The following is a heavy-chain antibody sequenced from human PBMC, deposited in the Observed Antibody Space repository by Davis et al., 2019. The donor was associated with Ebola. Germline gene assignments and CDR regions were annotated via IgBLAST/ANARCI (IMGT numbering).Heavy chain of an antibody. V-gene: IGHV1-18*04. CDR1: GYTFTSYG. Sequence: ASVKVSCKASGYTFTSYGITWVRQAPGQGLEWMGWINPHNGNTNYAQNVQGRVTMTTDTSTSTAYMEVGSLRSDDTAVYYCTRVYGSGWGGDDYWGQGTLVTVSS. CDR2: INPHNGNT. CDR3: TRVYGSGWGGDDY. J-gene: IGHJ4*02. D-gene: IGHD6-19*01.